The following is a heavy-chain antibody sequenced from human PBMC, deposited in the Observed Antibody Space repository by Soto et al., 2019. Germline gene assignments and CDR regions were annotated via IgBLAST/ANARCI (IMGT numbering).Heavy chain of an antibody. CDR3: ARRRTEGTFDI. CDR2: IFYNGST. CDR1: GNSILSYY. V-gene: IGHV4-59*07. Sequence: PSATLSHTCTVSGNSILSYYWSWILQPPGKGLEPIGYIFYNGSTNCDPSLKSRVTILVDTSKNQFSLNLRSVTAADTAVYYCARRRTEGTFDIWGQGTMVS. J-gene: IGHJ3*02. D-gene: IGHD1-1*01.